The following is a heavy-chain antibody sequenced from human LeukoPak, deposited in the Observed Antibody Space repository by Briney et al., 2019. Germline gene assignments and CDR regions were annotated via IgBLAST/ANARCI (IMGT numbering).Heavy chain of an antibody. V-gene: IGHV1-2*02. Sequence: GASVKVSCKASGYTFTGYYMHWVRQAPGQGLEWMGWINPNTGGTNYAQKFQGRVTMTRDTSISTAYMEPSRLRSDDTALYYCARVDDVLTGSAFDIWGQGTMVTVSS. CDR1: GYTFTGYY. CDR3: ARVDDVLTGSAFDI. D-gene: IGHD3-9*01. CDR2: INPNTGGT. J-gene: IGHJ3*02.